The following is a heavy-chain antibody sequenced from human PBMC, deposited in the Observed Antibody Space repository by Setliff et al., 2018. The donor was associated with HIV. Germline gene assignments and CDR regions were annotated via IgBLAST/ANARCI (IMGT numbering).Heavy chain of an antibody. CDR3: ARHPRHYNILTGYRYYYMDV. D-gene: IGHD3-9*01. Sequence: SETLSLTCTVSGGSMSGYYWNWIRQPAGKGLEWIGRIYSGGSTNHNPSLKSRVTMSVDTSKYQFSLKLTSVAAADTAVYYCARHPRHYNILTGYRYYYMDVWGKGTTVTVSS. CDR1: GGSMSGYY. CDR2: IYSGGST. V-gene: IGHV4-4*07. J-gene: IGHJ6*03.